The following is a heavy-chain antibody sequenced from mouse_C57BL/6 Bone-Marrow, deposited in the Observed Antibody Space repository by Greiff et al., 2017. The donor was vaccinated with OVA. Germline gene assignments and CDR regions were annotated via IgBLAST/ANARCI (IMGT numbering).Heavy chain of an antibody. CDR3: TRDYSPPFAY. V-gene: IGHV1-5*01. CDR1: GYTFTSYW. D-gene: IGHD2-12*01. Sequence: DVKLQESGTVLARPGASVKMSCKTSGYTFTSYWMHWVKQRPGQGLEWIGAIYPGNSDTSYNQKFKGKAKLTAGTSASTAYMELSSLTNEDSAVYYCTRDYSPPFAYWGQGTLVTVSA. J-gene: IGHJ3*01. CDR2: IYPGNSDT.